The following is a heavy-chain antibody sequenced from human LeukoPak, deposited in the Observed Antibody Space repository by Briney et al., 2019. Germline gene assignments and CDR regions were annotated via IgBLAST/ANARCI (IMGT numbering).Heavy chain of an antibody. V-gene: IGHV3-30*18. CDR1: GFTFSSYV. CDR2: ISYDGSNK. Sequence: GGSLRLSCAASGFTFSSYVMHWVRQAPGKGLEWVAVISYDGSNKYYADSVKGRFTISRDNSKNTLYLQMNSLRAEDTAVYYCAKDGWYYYDSSGSNYYYYGMDVWGQGTTVTVSS. J-gene: IGHJ6*02. D-gene: IGHD3-22*01. CDR3: AKDGWYYYDSSGSNYYYYGMDV.